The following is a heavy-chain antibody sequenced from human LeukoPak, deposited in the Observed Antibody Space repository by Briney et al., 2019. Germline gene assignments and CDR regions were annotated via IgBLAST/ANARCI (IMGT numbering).Heavy chain of an antibody. CDR2: INSGESST. J-gene: IGHJ4*02. Sequence: SGGSLRLSCAASGFTFSSYWMHWVRQAPGKGLVWVSRINSGESSTSYAVSVKGRFTITRDNAKNTLYLQMNSLRAEDTAVYYCARDAASGMVRGVPTYWGQGTLVTVSS. D-gene: IGHD3-10*01. CDR1: GFTFSSYW. CDR3: ARDAASGMVRGVPTY. V-gene: IGHV3-74*01.